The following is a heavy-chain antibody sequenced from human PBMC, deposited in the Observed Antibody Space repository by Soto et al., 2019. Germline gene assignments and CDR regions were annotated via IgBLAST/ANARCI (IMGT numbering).Heavy chain of an antibody. D-gene: IGHD3-22*01. CDR1: GYSFSFFW. J-gene: IGHJ3*02. V-gene: IGHV5-51*01. Sequence: GEALKISFKGFGYSFSFFWIGWGRQVAGEGLEWMAIMYPDDSDIRYSPSFEAHVTISADKSTSTAFLQWSSLKASDTAMYYCATAYVYDFENSNYYRDAFDIWGQGTLVTVSS. CDR2: MYPDDSDI. CDR3: ATAYVYDFENSNYYRDAFDI.